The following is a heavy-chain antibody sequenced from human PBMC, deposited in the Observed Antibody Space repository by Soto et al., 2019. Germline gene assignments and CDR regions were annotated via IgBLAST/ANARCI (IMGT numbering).Heavy chain of an antibody. Sequence: QITLKGSGPTLVKPTQTLTLTCTISGFSLSTTGVSVGWIRQPPGTALEWLALIYWDDDKRYSPSLKSRLTITKDTYKKQVVLTMTNMDPVDTATYYCAHRRYYYGSGDRVDYWGQGTLVTVSS. J-gene: IGHJ4*02. CDR1: GFSLSTTGVS. CDR3: AHRRYYYGSGDRVDY. D-gene: IGHD3-10*01. V-gene: IGHV2-5*02. CDR2: IYWDDDK.